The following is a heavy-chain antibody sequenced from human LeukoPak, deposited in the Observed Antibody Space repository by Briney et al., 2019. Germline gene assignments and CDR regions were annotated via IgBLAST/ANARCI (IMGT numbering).Heavy chain of an antibody. CDR1: GFTFSSYS. J-gene: IGHJ4*02. D-gene: IGHD3-22*01. CDR2: ISSSSSTI. CDR3: ASSLLYYYDSSGYYRYYFDY. Sequence: PGGPLRLSCAASGFTFSSYSMNWVRQAPGKGLEWVSYISSSSSTIYYADSVKGRFTISRDNSKNTLYLQMNSLRAEDTAVYYCASSLLYYYDSSGYYRYYFDYWGQGTLVTVSS. V-gene: IGHV3-48*01.